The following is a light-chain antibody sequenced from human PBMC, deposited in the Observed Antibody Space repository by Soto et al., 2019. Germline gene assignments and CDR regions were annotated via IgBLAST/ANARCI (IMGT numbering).Light chain of an antibody. CDR3: QQYDSYPVT. CDR2: AAS. V-gene: IGKV1-39*01. CDR1: QSITIY. J-gene: IGKJ4*01. Sequence: DIQMTQSPSSLSASVGDRVTITCRASQSITIYLNWYQQQPGKAPRLLIYAASSLQSGVPSRFSGSGSGTEFTLTISSLQPDDSATYYCQQYDSYPVTFGGGTKVDIK.